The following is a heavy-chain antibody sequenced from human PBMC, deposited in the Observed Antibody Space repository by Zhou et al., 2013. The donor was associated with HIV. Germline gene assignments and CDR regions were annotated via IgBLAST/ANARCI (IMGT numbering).Heavy chain of an antibody. CDR2: IYYSGST. Sequence: QVQLQESGPGLVKPSETLSLTCTVSGGSISSSSYYWGWIRQPPGKGLEWIGSIYYSGSTYNNPSLKSRVTISVDTSKNQFSLKLSSVTAADTAVYYCARHSSYYYGSGRPFDYWGQGTLVHRLL. J-gene: IGHJ4*02. D-gene: IGHD3-10*01. CDR1: GGSISSSSYY. V-gene: IGHV4-39*07. CDR3: ARHSSYYYGSGRPFDY.